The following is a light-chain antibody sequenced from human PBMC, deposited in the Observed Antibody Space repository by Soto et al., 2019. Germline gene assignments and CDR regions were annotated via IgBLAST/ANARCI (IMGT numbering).Light chain of an antibody. J-gene: IGLJ2*01. CDR3: SSQGTSSTRV. Sequence: QSALTQPASVSGSPGQSITISCTGTSSDVGYYNYVSWYQQHPGKAPNLMIYDVSNRPSGVSNRFSGSKSGNTASLTISGLQAEDEADYYCSSQGTSSTRVFGGGTKLTVL. CDR1: SSDVGYYNY. V-gene: IGLV2-14*01. CDR2: DVS.